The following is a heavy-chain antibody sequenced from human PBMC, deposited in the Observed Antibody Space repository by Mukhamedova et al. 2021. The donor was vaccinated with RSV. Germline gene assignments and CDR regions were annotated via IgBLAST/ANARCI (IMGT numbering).Heavy chain of an antibody. V-gene: IGHV3-21*01. CDR2: GDSVYM. D-gene: IGHD3-10*01. J-gene: IGHJ4*02. Sequence: GDSVYMYYTDSARGRFTVSRDNAKNSLYLQMNSLRAEDTAVYYCAKDLREEYQVDSGSYFGYWGQGALVIVSS. CDR3: AKDLREEYQVDSGSYFGY.